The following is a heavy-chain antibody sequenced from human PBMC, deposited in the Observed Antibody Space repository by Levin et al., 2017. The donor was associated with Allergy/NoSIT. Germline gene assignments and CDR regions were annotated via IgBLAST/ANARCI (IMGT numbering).Heavy chain of an antibody. D-gene: IGHD6-6*01. CDR3: AKGPPYSSSDYYYGMDV. V-gene: IGHV3-30*18. CDR2: ISYDGSNK. CDR1: GFTFSSYG. J-gene: IGHJ6*02. Sequence: GGSLRLSCAASGFTFSSYGMHWVRQAPGKGLEWVAVISYDGSNKYYADSVKGRFTISRDNSKNTLYLQMNSLRAEDTAVYYCAKGPPYSSSDYYYGMDVWGQGTTVTVSS.